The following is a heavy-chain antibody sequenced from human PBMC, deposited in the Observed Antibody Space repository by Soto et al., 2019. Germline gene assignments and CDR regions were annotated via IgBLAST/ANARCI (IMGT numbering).Heavy chain of an antibody. CDR2: ISWNDDK. CDR1: GFWRVTGGVG. D-gene: IGHD1-26*01. J-gene: IGHJ4*02. Sequence: QITLKESGPTLVKPTQTLTLTCTFSGFWRVTGGVGVGWILQPPGKALEWLALISWNDDKRYSPSLKSRLTIPQDTSKDQVVLTMPDMDPVDTATYYCAHTEVGATYFDYWGQGTLVTVSS. CDR3: AHTEVGATYFDY. V-gene: IGHV2-5*01.